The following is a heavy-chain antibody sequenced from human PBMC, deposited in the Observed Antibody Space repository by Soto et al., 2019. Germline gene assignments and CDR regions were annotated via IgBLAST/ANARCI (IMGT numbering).Heavy chain of an antibody. Sequence: PSETLSLTCTVSGDSIRNYYWSWIRQPPGKGLEYIGYIFYSGSTNYNPSLKSRVAISVDTSRNQFALKLRPVTAADTATYYCARLKRGYSYGSIIDFWGRGTLVTVSS. CDR1: GDSIRNYY. D-gene: IGHD5-18*01. CDR2: IFYSGST. J-gene: IGHJ4*01. CDR3: ARLKRGYSYGSIIDF. V-gene: IGHV4-59*08.